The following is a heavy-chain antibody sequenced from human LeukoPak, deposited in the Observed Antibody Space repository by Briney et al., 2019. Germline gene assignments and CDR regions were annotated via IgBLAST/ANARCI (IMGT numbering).Heavy chain of an antibody. D-gene: IGHD3-9*01. CDR3: AKWGDYDVLTGYYVSDF. CDR2: ISYDGSSN. CDR1: GFIFSTYA. J-gene: IGHJ4*02. V-gene: IGHV3-30-3*02. Sequence: PGGSLRLPCAASGFIFSTYATYWVRQAPGKGLEWVAVISYDGSSNYYADSVKGRFTISRDSSKNTLYLQMNSLRADDTAVYYCAKWGDYDVLTGYYVSDFWGQGTLVTVSS.